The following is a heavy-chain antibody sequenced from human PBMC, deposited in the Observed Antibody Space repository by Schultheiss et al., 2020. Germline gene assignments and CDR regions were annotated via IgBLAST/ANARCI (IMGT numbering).Heavy chain of an antibody. CDR2: IYYSGST. Sequence: SETLSLTCTVSGGSISSGGYYWSWIRQHPGKGLEWIGYIYYSGSTYYNPSLKSRVTISVDTSKNQFSLKLSSVTAADTAVYYCARHSRYSGYDSHDYWGQGTLVTVSA. V-gene: IGHV4-31*03. CDR3: ARHSRYSGYDSHDY. D-gene: IGHD5-12*01. CDR1: GGSISSGGYY. J-gene: IGHJ4*02.